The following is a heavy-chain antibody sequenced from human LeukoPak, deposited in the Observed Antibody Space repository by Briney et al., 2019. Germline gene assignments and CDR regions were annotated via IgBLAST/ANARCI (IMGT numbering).Heavy chain of an antibody. V-gene: IGHV3-30*04. CDR1: GFTFSSYA. CDR3: ARDSSSSLDY. J-gene: IGHJ4*02. CDR2: ISYDGSNK. Sequence: PGGSLRLSCAASGFTFSSYAMHWVRQAPGMGLEWVAVISYDGSNKYYADSVKGRFTISRDNSKNTLYLQMNSLRAEDTAVYYCARDSSSSLDYWGQGTLVTVSS. D-gene: IGHD6-6*01.